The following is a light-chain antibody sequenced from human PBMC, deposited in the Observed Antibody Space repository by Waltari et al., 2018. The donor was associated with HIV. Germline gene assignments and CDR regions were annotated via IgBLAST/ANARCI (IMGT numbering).Light chain of an antibody. Sequence: IQMTQSPSPLSASVGDRVTITCRASQGISNYLAWYQKKPGKGPNLLIYAASTLKSGVPSRFSGSGSGTDFTLTISSLQPEDVATYYCQKYNSAPIFGPGTKVDIK. CDR1: QGISNY. V-gene: IGKV1-27*01. CDR3: QKYNSAPI. J-gene: IGKJ3*01. CDR2: AAS.